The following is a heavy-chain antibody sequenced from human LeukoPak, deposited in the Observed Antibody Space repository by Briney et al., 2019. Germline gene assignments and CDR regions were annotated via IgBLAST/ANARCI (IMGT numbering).Heavy chain of an antibody. CDR1: GFTFRSYE. J-gene: IGHJ5*02. CDR3: ARDRWFDP. Sequence: GGSLRLSCAASGFTFRSYEMNWVRQAPGKGLEWVSYISSGGSTKYYADSVKGRFTISRDNAKNSLYLRMNSLRAEDTAVYYCARDRWFDPWGQGTLVTVSS. CDR2: ISSGGSTK. V-gene: IGHV3-48*03.